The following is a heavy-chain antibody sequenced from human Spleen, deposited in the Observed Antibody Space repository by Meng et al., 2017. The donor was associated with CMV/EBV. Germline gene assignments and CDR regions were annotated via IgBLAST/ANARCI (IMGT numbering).Heavy chain of an antibody. J-gene: IGHJ4*02. CDR3: ARGSRVTMIVVAPSG. CDR2: FSASGDTT. V-gene: IGHV3-23*01. Sequence: GESLKISCAASGFTFGSYAMSWIRQAPGKGLEWVSSFSASGDTTYYTDSVKGRFTISRDNSRNTLYLQMNSLRAEDTAVYYCARGSRVTMIVVAPSGWGQGTLVTVSS. D-gene: IGHD3-22*01. CDR1: GFTFGSYA.